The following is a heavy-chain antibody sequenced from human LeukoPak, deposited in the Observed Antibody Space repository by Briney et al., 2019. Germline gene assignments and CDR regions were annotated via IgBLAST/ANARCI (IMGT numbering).Heavy chain of an antibody. CDR1: GGSISSYY. J-gene: IGHJ4*02. V-gene: IGHV4-59*01. D-gene: IGHD3-22*01. CDR2: IYYSGST. CDR3: AGGDFRDNYDSSVYSYFDY. Sequence: SETLSLTCTVSGGSISSYYWSWIRQPPGKGLEWIGYIYYSGSTNYNPSLKSRVTISVDTSKNQFSLKLSSVTAADPAVYYCAGGDFRDNYDSSVYSYFDYGAQGPLATVS.